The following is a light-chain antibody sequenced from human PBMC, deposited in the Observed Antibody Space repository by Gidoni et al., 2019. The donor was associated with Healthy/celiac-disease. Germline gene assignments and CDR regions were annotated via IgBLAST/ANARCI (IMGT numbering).Light chain of an antibody. CDR3: QQYNNWPPFT. CDR1: QSVSSN. CDR2: GAS. J-gene: IGKJ3*01. Sequence: EIVMTQSPATLSVSPGERATLSGRASQSVSSNLAWYQQKPSQAPRLLIYGASTRATGIPARFSGSGSGTEFTLTISSLQSEDFAVYYCQQYNNWPPFTFGPGTKVDIK. V-gene: IGKV3-15*01.